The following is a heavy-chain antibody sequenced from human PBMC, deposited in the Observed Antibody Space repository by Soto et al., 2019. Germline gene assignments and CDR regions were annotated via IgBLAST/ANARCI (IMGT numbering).Heavy chain of an antibody. D-gene: IGHD3-22*01. CDR1: GFTFSYAW. J-gene: IGHJ4*02. CDR3: ASSAGYYYDSPDY. Sequence: GGSLRLSCAASGFTFSYAWLNWVRQAPGKGLEWVAVIPYDGSKNHYADSVEGRFTVSRDNSKNTLYLQMSSLRAEDTAVYYCASSAGYYYDSPDYWGQRTPVTVSS. V-gene: IGHV3-30-3*01. CDR2: IPYDGSKN.